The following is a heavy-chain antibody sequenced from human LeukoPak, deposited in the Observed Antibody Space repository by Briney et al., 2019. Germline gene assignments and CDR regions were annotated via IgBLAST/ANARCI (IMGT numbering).Heavy chain of an antibody. CDR2: IYYSGST. CDR1: GGSISSSNYY. J-gene: IGHJ4*02. D-gene: IGHD3-22*01. CDR3: ARQSASDYYDSSDSFDY. Sequence: PSETLSLTCTVSGGSISSSNYYWGWIRQPPGKGLEWIGSIYYSGSTYYNPSLKSRVTISVDTSKNQFSLELSSVTAADTAVYYCARQSASDYYDSSDSFDYWGQGTLVTVSS. V-gene: IGHV4-39*01.